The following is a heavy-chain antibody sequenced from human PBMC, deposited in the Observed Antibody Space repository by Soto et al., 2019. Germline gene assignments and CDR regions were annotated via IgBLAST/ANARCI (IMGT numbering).Heavy chain of an antibody. J-gene: IGHJ2*01. D-gene: IGHD2-15*01. CDR1: GFAFRTFG. CDR2: ISSDSSTI. CDR3: ARDNTPLGYCSGGSCYSGEYWYFDL. Sequence: GGSLRLSCAASGFAFRTFGMNWVRQALGKRPEWVSYISSDSSTINYADSVKGRFTISRDNAKNSLYLQMNSLRAEDTAVYYCARDNTPLGYCSGGSCYSGEYWYFDLWGRGTLVTVSS. V-gene: IGHV3-48*04.